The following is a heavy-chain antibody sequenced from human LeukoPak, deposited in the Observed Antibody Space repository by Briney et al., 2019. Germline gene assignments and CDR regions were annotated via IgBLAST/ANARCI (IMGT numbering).Heavy chain of an antibody. J-gene: IGHJ6*03. Sequence: GGSLRLSCAASGFTFSNYWMSWVRQAAGKGLEWVANIKQDGSEKDYVDSVKGRFTISRDNAKNSLYLQMNSLRAEDTAVYYCARGVARTSGLIAYYYYYMDVWGKGTTVTVSS. CDR3: ARGVARTSGLIAYYYYYMDV. CDR1: GFTFSNYW. CDR2: IKQDGSEK. D-gene: IGHD3-22*01. V-gene: IGHV3-7*01.